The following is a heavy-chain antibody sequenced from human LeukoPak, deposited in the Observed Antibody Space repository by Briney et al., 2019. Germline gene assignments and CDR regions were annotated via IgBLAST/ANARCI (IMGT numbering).Heavy chain of an antibody. J-gene: IGHJ4*02. CDR1: GFTFSSYW. CDR3: AKRRGGGGPFDY. D-gene: IGHD3-16*01. V-gene: IGHV3-7*03. Sequence: GGSLRLSCAASGFTFSSYWMNWVRQAPGKGLEWVANINQDGSAKYYVDSVKGRFTFSRDNAMNSLFLQMNSLRAGDTAVYYCAKRRGGGGPFDYWGQGTLVTVSS. CDR2: INQDGSAK.